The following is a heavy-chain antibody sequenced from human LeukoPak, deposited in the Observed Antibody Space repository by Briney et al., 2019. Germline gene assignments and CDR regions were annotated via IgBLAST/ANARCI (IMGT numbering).Heavy chain of an antibody. CDR1: GFTFSSYG. D-gene: IGHD3-22*01. CDR2: IWYDGSNK. V-gene: IGHV3-33*06. Sequence: SGGSLRLSCAASGFTFSSYGMHWVRQAPGKGLEWVAVIWYDGSNKYYADSVKGRFTISRDNYKNTLYLQMNSLRAEDTAVYYCAKVAGDDSSGYSYYFDYWGQGTLVTVSS. J-gene: IGHJ4*02. CDR3: AKVAGDDSSGYSYYFDY.